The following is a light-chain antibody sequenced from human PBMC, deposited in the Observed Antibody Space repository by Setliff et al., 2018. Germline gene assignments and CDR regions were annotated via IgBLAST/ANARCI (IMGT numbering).Light chain of an antibody. CDR2: DVT. Sequence: QSVLTQPASVSGSPGQSITISCTGTNSDVGTYSFVSWYQQHPGKAPKLMIYDVTNRPSGVSSRFSGPKSGNAASLTISGLQAEDEADYYCSSYSRTTTLVIFGGGTKVTVL. CDR1: NSDVGTYSF. V-gene: IGLV2-14*01. J-gene: IGLJ2*01. CDR3: SSYSRTTTLVI.